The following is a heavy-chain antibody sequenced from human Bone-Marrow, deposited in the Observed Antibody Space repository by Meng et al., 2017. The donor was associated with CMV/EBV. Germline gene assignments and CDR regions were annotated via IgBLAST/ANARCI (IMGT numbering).Heavy chain of an antibody. Sequence: GESLKISCAASGFTVSSNYMNWVRQAPGKGLEWVSVIYSDGRTYYADSVKGRFTISRDNSKNTLDLQMNSLRDEDTAVYYCARGGGYYAIDYWGQGTRVTVYS. CDR2: IYSDGRT. D-gene: IGHD3-22*01. CDR3: ARGGGYYAIDY. J-gene: IGHJ4*02. V-gene: IGHV3-66*02. CDR1: GFTVSSNY.